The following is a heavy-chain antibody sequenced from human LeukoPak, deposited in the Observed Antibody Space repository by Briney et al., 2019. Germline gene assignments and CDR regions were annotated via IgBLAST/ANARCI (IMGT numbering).Heavy chain of an antibody. V-gene: IGHV3-21*01. CDR3: ASDRLAGTNFDY. Sequence: GGSLRLSCAASGFTFSSYSMNWVHQAPGKGLEWVSSISSSSSYIYYADSVKGRFTISRDNAKNSLYLQMDSLRAEDTAVYYCASDRLAGTNFDYWGQGTLVTVSS. CDR2: ISSSSSYI. D-gene: IGHD1-1*01. CDR1: GFTFSSYS. J-gene: IGHJ4*02.